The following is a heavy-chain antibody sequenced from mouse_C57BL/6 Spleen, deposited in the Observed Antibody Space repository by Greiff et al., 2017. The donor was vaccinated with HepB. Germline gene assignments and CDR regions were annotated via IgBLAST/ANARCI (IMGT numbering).Heavy chain of an antibody. J-gene: IGHJ2*01. V-gene: IGHV1-19*01. D-gene: IGHD4-1*01. CDR2: INPYNGGT. CDR3: ARSLGQGY. CDR1: GYTFTDYY. Sequence: SGPLLVKPGASVKMSCKASGYTFTDYYMNWVKQSHGKSLEWIGVINPYNGGTSYNQKFKGKATLTVDKSTSTAYMELNSLTSEDSAVYYCARSLGQGYWGQGTTLTVSS.